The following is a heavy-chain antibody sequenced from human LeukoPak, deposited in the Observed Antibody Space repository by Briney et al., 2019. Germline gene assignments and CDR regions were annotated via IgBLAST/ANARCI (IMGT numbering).Heavy chain of an antibody. CDR2: IDRGVGST. V-gene: IGHV3-23*01. J-gene: IGHJ4*02. Sequence: GGSLRLSCAASGFTFSTYDLSWGRQAPGQGLECVSAIDRGVGSTYYADSVKGRFTISRDNSKNTLYLQRNNLRVDYTAVYYCAKKGQADDGGKPDWGQGTLVTVSS. CDR1: GFTFSTYD. CDR3: AKKGQADDGGKPD.